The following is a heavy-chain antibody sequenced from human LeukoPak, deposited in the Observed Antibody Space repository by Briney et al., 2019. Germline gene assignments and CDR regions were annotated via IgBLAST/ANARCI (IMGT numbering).Heavy chain of an antibody. CDR3: ARDLSGYDLVY. CDR2: INPNSGGT. Sequence: ASVKVSCKASGYSFTGYHMHWVRQAPGQGLEWMGWINPNSGGTNYAQKFQGRVTMTRDTPISTAYMELSRLRSDDTAMYYCARDLSGYDLVYWGQGTLVTVSS. V-gene: IGHV1-2*02. D-gene: IGHD5-12*01. J-gene: IGHJ4*02. CDR1: GYSFTGYH.